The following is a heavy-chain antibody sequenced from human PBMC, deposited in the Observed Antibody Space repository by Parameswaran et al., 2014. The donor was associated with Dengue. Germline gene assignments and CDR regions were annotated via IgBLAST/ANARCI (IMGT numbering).Heavy chain of an antibody. V-gene: IGHV1-46*01. J-gene: IGHJ4*02. CDR2: INPSGGST. D-gene: IGHD6-19*01. Sequence: WVRQAPGQGLEWMGIINPSGGSTSYAQKFQGRVTMTRDTSTSTVYMELSSLRSEDTAVYYCARDHTLGQWLDHIDYWGQGTLVTVSS. CDR3: ARDHTLGQWLDHIDY.